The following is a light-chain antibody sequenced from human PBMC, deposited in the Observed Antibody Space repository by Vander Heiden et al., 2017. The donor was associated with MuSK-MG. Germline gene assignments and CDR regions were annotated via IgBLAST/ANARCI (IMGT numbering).Light chain of an antibody. CDR2: EVT. J-gene: IGLJ3*02. CDR1: SSDVGGYNF. Sequence: QSALTQSPSASGSPGQSVTISCTGTSSDVGGYNFVSWYQHHPGKAPKLIIHEVTKRASGVPDRFSGSKSGDTASLTVSGLQAEDEADYYCSSFATGNNLVFGGGTKLTVI. CDR3: SSFATGNNLV. V-gene: IGLV2-8*01.